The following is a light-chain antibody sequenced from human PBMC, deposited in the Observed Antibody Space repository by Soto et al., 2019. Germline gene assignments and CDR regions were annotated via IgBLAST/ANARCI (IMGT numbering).Light chain of an antibody. CDR3: QTRGTGIVV. Sequence: QLVLTQSPSASASLGASVKLTCTLSSGHSSYAIAWHQQQPEKGPRYLMKLNSDGSHSKGDGIPDRFSGSSSGAERYLTIXXXXXXXXXXHYCQTRGTGIVVFGGGTKL. CDR2: LNSDGSH. V-gene: IGLV4-69*01. CDR1: SGHSSYA. J-gene: IGLJ2*01.